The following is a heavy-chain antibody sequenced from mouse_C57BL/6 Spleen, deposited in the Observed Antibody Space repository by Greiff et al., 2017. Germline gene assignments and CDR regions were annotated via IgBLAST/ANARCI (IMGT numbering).Heavy chain of an antibody. CDR1: GYTFTSYW. CDR2: IDPSDSET. V-gene: IGHV1-52*01. CDR3: ARRYGNYEDYYAMDY. Sequence: VKLQQPGAELVRPGSSVKLSCKASGYTFTSYWMHWVKQRPIQGLEWIGNIDPSDSETHYNQKFKDKATLTVDKSSSTAYMQLSSLTSEDSAVYYCARRYGNYEDYYAMDYWGQGTSVTVSS. J-gene: IGHJ4*01. D-gene: IGHD2-1*01.